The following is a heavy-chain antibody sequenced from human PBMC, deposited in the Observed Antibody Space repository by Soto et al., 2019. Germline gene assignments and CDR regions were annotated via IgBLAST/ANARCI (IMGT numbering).Heavy chain of an antibody. Sequence: GGSLRLSCAASGFTFSSYEMNWVRQAPGKGLEWVSYISSSGSTIYYADSVKGRFTISRDNAKNSLYLQMNSLRAEDTAVYYCARVAHAGGIVVPAASFDYWGQGTLVTVSS. V-gene: IGHV3-48*03. CDR1: GFTFSSYE. CDR2: ISSSGSTI. CDR3: ARVAHAGGIVVPAASFDY. J-gene: IGHJ4*02. D-gene: IGHD2-2*01.